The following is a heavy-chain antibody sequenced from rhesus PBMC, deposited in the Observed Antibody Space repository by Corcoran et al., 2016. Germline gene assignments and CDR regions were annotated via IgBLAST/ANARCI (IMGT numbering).Heavy chain of an antibody. V-gene: IGHV2S1*01. J-gene: IGHJ4*01. D-gene: IGHD1-20*01. CDR2: VYWDDDK. Sequence: QVTLKESGPALVTPTQTLTLTCTFSGFSLSTSGLAINWIRQPPGKALEWLASVYWDDDKGYTTSLKSRLTISKDTSKNHVVLTMTNMDPVDTATYYCARRDVWNNGIIDYWGQGVLVTVSS. CDR3: ARRDVWNNGIIDY. CDR1: GFSLSTSGLA.